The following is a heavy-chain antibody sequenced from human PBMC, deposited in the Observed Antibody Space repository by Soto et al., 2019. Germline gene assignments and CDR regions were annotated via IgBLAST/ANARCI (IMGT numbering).Heavy chain of an antibody. J-gene: IGHJ4*02. D-gene: IGHD6-13*01. CDR2: ISSSSSYI. V-gene: IGHV3-21*01. CDR3: ARERRHSSSWYPDY. Sequence: EVQLVESGGGLVKPGGSLRLSCAASGFTFSSYSMNWVRQAPGKGLEWVSSISSSSSYIYYADSVKGRFTISRDNAKKSLYLQMNSLRAEDTAVYYCARERRHSSSWYPDYWGQGTLVTVSS. CDR1: GFTFSSYS.